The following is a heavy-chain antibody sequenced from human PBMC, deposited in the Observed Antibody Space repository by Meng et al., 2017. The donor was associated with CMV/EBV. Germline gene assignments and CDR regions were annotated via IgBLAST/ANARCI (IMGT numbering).Heavy chain of an antibody. CDR3: ARVGGYCSSTSCSRGMDV. Sequence: GESLKISCAASGFTFSSYSMNWVRQAPGKGLEWVSSISSSSSYIYYADSVKGRFTISRDNAKNSPYLQMNSLRAEDTAVYYCARVGGYCSSTSCSRGMDVWGQGTTVTVSS. J-gene: IGHJ6*02. CDR2: ISSSSSYI. CDR1: GFTFSSYS. V-gene: IGHV3-21*01. D-gene: IGHD2-2*01.